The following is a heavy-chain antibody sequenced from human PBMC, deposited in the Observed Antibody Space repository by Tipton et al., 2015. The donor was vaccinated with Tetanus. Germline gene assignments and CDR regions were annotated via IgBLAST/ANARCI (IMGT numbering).Heavy chain of an antibody. Sequence: TLSLTCTVSGGSVRSGDYSWNWIRQPPGKGLEWLAYVSYSGRTNSNYSLKSRITISQDTSKNQFSLRLSSVTAADTAVYYCATTTDNWFDPWGQGTLVSVSS. D-gene: IGHD1/OR15-1a*01. CDR1: GGSVRSGDYS. J-gene: IGHJ5*02. CDR3: ATTTDNWFDP. CDR2: VSYSGRT. V-gene: IGHV4-61*08.